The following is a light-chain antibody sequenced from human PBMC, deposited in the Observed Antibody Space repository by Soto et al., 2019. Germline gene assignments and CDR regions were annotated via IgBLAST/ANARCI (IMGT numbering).Light chain of an antibody. Sequence: QSALTQPASVSGSPGQSITISCTGTSSDVGAYNYVSWYQQHPGKAPKVMISVVSNRPSGVSNRFSGSKSGNTASLTISGLQAEDEAAYYCNSNTRNSTVVFGGGTKLTVL. CDR2: VVS. CDR1: SSDVGAYNY. J-gene: IGLJ3*02. CDR3: NSNTRNSTVV. V-gene: IGLV2-14*03.